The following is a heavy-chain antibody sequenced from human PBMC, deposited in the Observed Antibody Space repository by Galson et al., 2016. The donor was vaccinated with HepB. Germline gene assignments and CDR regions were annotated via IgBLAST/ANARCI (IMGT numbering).Heavy chain of an antibody. V-gene: IGHV3-74*01. J-gene: IGHJ5*02. CDR2: IDIDGSNR. CDR3: ARGPTVGATPGDL. Sequence: SLRLSCAGSGFTINGHWMHWVRQAPGKGLVWISYIDIDGSNRGYADSVQGRFTISRDDAKGTLYLQMHSLGVDDTALDYCARGPTVGATPGDLWGQGGLVSVSS. CDR1: GFTINGHW. D-gene: IGHD1-26*01.